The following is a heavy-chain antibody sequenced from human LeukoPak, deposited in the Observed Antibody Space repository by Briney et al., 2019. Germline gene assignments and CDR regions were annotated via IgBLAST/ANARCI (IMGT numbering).Heavy chain of an antibody. V-gene: IGHV3-23*01. D-gene: IGHD3-9*01. J-gene: IGHJ4*02. Sequence: GGSLRLSCAASGFTFSNYAMSWVRQAPGKGLEWVSAVSGRDDSTYYADSVKGRFTISRDNSKNTLYLQMNSLRAEDTAVHYCAKWGDYDILTGYYDSDYWGRGTLVTVSS. CDR2: VSGRDDST. CDR1: GFTFSNYA. CDR3: AKWGDYDILTGYYDSDY.